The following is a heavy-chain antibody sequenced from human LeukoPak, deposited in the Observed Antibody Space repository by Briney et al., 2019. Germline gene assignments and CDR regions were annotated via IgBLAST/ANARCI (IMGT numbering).Heavy chain of an antibody. CDR1: GGTFSSYA. D-gene: IGHD6-6*01. CDR2: IIPIFGTA. J-gene: IGHJ6*02. CDR3: ARDYYSSSFDYYYYGMDV. Sequence: SVKVSCKASGGTFSSYAISWVRQAPGQGLEWMGGIIPIFGTANYAQKFQGRVTITADESTSTAYMELSSLRSEDTAVYYCARDYYSSSFDYYYYGMDVWGQGTTVTVSS. V-gene: IGHV1-69*13.